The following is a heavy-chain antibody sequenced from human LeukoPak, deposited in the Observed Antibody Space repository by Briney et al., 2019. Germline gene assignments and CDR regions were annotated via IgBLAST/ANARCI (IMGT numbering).Heavy chain of an antibody. V-gene: IGHV3-74*01. CDR1: GFTFSSYW. Sequence: PGGSLRLSCAASGFTFSSYWMHWVRQAPGKGLVWLSRISSNGSSTDYADSVKGRFTISRDNAKNTLYLQVNSLGAEDTAVYFCARDRRKSIDYWGQGTLVTVSS. CDR2: ISSNGSST. J-gene: IGHJ4*02. CDR3: ARDRRKSIDY.